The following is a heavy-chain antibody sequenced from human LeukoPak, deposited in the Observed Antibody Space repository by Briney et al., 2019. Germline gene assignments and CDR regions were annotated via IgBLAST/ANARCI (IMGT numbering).Heavy chain of an antibody. Sequence: SETLSLTCTVSGGSISSYYWSWIRQPPGKGLEYIGYIYYSGYTNYNPSLKSRVTISVDTSKNQFSLKLSSVTAADTAVYYCARDRQQWLAQYNWFDPWGQGTLVTASS. CDR3: ARDRQQWLAQYNWFDP. V-gene: IGHV4-59*12. CDR1: GGSISSYY. D-gene: IGHD6-19*01. CDR2: IYYSGYT. J-gene: IGHJ5*02.